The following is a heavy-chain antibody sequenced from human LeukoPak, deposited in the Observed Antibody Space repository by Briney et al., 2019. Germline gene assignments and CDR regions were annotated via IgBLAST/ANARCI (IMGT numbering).Heavy chain of an antibody. V-gene: IGHV4-34*01. D-gene: IGHD3-10*01. J-gene: IGHJ4*02. CDR1: GGSFSGYY. CDR3: ARHVGTGSGSYYYYFDY. Sequence: TSETLSLTCAVYGGSFSGYYWSWIRQPPGKGLEWIGEINHSGSTNYNPSLKSRVTISVDTSKNQFSLKLSSVTAADSAVYYCARHVGTGSGSYYYYFDYWGQGTLVTVSS. CDR2: INHSGST.